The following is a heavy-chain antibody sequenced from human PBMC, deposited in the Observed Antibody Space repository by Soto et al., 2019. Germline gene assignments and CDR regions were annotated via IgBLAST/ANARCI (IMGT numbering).Heavy chain of an antibody. V-gene: IGHV1-18*04. D-gene: IGHD4-17*01. Sequence: WASVKVSCKASGYTFTSYGISWVRQAPGQGLGWMGWISAYNGNTNYAQKLQGRVTMTTDTSTSTAYMELRSLRSDDTAVYYCARDRATVTFPELSGYYYGMDVWGQGTTVTVSS. CDR1: GYTFTSYG. CDR3: ARDRATVTFPELSGYYYGMDV. CDR2: ISAYNGNT. J-gene: IGHJ6*02.